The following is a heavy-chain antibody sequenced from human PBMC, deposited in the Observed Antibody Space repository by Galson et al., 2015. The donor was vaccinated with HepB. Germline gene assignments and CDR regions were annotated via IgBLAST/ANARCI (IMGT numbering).Heavy chain of an antibody. CDR3: ARDPEDYGGNAYYFDY. Sequence: SLKLSCAASGFTFSSYAMHWVRQAPGKGLEWVAVISYDGSNKYYADSVKGRFTISRDNSKNTLYLQMNSLRAEDTAVYYCARDPEDYGGNAYYFDYWGQGTLVAVSS. D-gene: IGHD4-23*01. J-gene: IGHJ4*02. V-gene: IGHV3-30*04. CDR1: GFTFSSYA. CDR2: ISYDGSNK.